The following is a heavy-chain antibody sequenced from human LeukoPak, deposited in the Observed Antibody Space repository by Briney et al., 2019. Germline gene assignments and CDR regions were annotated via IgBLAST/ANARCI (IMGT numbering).Heavy chain of an antibody. CDR1: GGSFSGYY. CDR3: ARLYLPATRFDY. J-gene: IGHJ4*02. V-gene: IGHV4-34*01. D-gene: IGHD5-24*01. Sequence: PSETLSLTCAVYGGSFSGYYWSWVRQPPGKGLEWIGEINHSGSTNYNPSPTRRVTILVDKCKNKFSLNLTSVPAADPAVYYCARLYLPATRFDYWGQGTLVTVSS. CDR2: INHSGST.